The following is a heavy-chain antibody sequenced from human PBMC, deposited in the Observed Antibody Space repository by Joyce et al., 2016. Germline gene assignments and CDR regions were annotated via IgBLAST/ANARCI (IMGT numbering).Heavy chain of an antibody. V-gene: IGHV4-39*07. D-gene: IGHD2-15*01. CDR3: ARALGYCSAGSCFPFFDY. CDR2: IYYSGVS. J-gene: IGHJ4*02. Sequence: QLQLQESGPGLVKPSETLSLTCTVSGASISSNSYYWGWIRQPPGKGLEWMGSIYYSGVSYYNPSLKSPVTISVDTSKNQFSLKLSSVTAADTAVYYCARALGYCSAGSCFPFFDYWGQGTLVTVSS. CDR1: GASISSNSYY.